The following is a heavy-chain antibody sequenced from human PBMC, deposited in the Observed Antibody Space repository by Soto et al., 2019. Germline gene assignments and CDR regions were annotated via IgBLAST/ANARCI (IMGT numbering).Heavy chain of an antibody. CDR1: GGAMGGYY. J-gene: IGHJ5*02. V-gene: IGHV4-59*08. Sequence: SETLSLTCSLSGGAMGGYYCSWIRQPPGKALEWIGYVSYSGSTDYHPSLRSRVSISIDTSKNQFSLKMISVTAADTAVYYCARHGSDSGWFFFDPWGQGALVTVSS. D-gene: IGHD6-19*01. CDR2: VSYSGST. CDR3: ARHGSDSGWFFFDP.